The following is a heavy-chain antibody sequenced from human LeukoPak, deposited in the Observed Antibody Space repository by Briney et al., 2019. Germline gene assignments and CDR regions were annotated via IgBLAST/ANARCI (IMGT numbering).Heavy chain of an antibody. CDR2: IRNDGSKD. J-gene: IGHJ5*02. CDR1: GFTFRDFG. CDR3: VKGGSSSHNWFDP. V-gene: IGHV3-30*02. D-gene: IGHD6-13*01. Sequence: PGGPLTLPYSASGFTFRDFGMHWVRQAPGKGLEGVAFIRNDGSKDYYPDSVKGRFTISRDNSRSTLDLQMHSLRIEDTAVYYCVKGGSSSHNWFDPWGQGILVTVSS.